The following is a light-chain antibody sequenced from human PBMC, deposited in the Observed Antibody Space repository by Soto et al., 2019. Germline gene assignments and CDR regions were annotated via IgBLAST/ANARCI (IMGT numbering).Light chain of an antibody. V-gene: IGKV3-20*01. CDR3: QQYGSSPQT. Sequence: EIVVTQSPANLAVAPGERATLSRRASQSVSSNLAWYQQKPGQAPRLLIYGASSRATGIPDRFSGSGSGTDFTLTISRLEPEDFAVYYCQQYGSSPQTFGQGTKVDI. CDR2: GAS. CDR1: QSVSSN. J-gene: IGKJ1*01.